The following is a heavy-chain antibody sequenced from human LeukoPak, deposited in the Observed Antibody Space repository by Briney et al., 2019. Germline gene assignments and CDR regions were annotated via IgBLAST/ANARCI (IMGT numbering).Heavy chain of an antibody. V-gene: IGHV1-18*01. Sequence: ASVKVSCKASGYTFTSYDINWVRQATGQGLEWMGWISAYNGNTNYAQKLQGRVTMTTDTSTSTAYMELRSLRSDDTAVYYCARGSRYYYGSGSPTEDYWGQGTLVTVSS. CDR2: ISAYNGNT. CDR1: GYTFTSYD. D-gene: IGHD3-10*01. CDR3: ARGSRYYYGSGSPTEDY. J-gene: IGHJ4*02.